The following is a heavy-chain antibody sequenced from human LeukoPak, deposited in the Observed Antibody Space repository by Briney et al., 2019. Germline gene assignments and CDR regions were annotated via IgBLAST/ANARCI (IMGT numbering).Heavy chain of an antibody. CDR2: IYTSGST. Sequence: SETLSLTCTVSGGSISSHYWSWIRQPPGKGLEWIGYIYTSGSTNYNPSLKSRGTISVDTSKNQFSLKLSSVTAADTAVYYCARIRGGSRNSPDYYYYYMDVWGKGTTVPVSS. CDR3: ARIRGGSRNSPDYYYYYMDV. CDR1: GGSISSHY. J-gene: IGHJ6*03. V-gene: IGHV4-4*09. D-gene: IGHD1-14*01.